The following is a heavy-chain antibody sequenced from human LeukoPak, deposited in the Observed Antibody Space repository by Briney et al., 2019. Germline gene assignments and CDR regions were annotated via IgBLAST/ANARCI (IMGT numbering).Heavy chain of an antibody. J-gene: IGHJ4*02. CDR2: INHSGST. CDR1: GGSFSGYY. D-gene: IGHD3-10*01. Sequence: PETLSLTCAVYGGSFSGYYWSWIRQPPGKGLEWIGEINHSGSTNYNPSLKSRVTISVDTSKNQFSLKLSSVTAADTAVYYCAREKYYYGSGSYNRRGFDYWGQGTLVTVSS. V-gene: IGHV4-34*01. CDR3: AREKYYYGSGSYNRRGFDY.